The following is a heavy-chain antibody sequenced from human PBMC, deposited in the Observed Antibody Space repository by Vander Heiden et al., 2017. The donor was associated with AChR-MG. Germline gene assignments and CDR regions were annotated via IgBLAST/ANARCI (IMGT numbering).Heavy chain of an antibody. D-gene: IGHD4-4*01. CDR2: ISYDGSNK. V-gene: IGHV3-30-3*01. Sequence: QVQLVESGGGVVQPGRSLRLSCAASGFTVSNYAIHWVRQAPGKGLEWVAIISYDGSNKYYADSVKGRFTISRDNSKNTLYLQMNSLRAEDTAVYYCATGDTVTTSKLYFYMGVWGKGTTVTVSS. CDR1: GFTVSNYA. CDR3: ATGDTVTTSKLYFYMGV. J-gene: IGHJ6*03.